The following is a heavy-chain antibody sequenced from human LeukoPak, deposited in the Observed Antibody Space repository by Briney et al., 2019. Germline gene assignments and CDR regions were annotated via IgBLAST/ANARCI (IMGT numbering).Heavy chain of an antibody. V-gene: IGHV1-2*02. D-gene: IGHD5-24*01. CDR2: INPNSGGT. Sequence: ASVKVSCKASGYTFTGYYMHWVRQAPGQGLEWMGWINPNSGGTNYAQKFQGRVTMTRDTSISTAYMELSRLRSDDTAVYYCARGTGRDGSEPLWYYYYMDVWGKGTTVTVSS. CDR3: ARGTGRDGSEPLWYYYYMDV. J-gene: IGHJ6*03. CDR1: GYTFTGYY.